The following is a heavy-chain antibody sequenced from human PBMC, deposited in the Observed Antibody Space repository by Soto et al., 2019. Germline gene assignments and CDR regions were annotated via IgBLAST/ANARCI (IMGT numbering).Heavy chain of an antibody. CDR3: ARDGAPSSGYDQDYFDY. V-gene: IGHV4-30-4*01. J-gene: IGHJ4*02. CDR1: GGSISSGDYY. CDR2: IYYSGST. Sequence: KPSETLSLTCTVSGGSISSGDYYWSWIRQPPGKGLEWIGYIYYSGSTYYNPSLKSRVTISVDTSKNQFSLKLSSVTAADTAVYYCARDGAPSSGYDQDYFDYWGQGTLVTVSS. D-gene: IGHD5-12*01.